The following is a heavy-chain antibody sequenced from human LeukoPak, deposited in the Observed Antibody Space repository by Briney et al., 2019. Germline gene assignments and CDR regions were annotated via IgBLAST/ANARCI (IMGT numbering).Heavy chain of an antibody. J-gene: IGHJ3*02. V-gene: IGHV3-21*01. D-gene: IGHD4/OR15-4a*01. CDR1: GFTFSSYS. Sequence: PGGSLRLSCAASGFTFSSYSMNWVRQAPGKGLEWVSSISSSSSYIYYADSVKGRFTISRDNAKNTLYLQMNSLRAEDTAVYYCAREGDYGDADAFDIWGQGTMVTVSS. CDR3: AREGDYGDADAFDI. CDR2: ISSSSSYI.